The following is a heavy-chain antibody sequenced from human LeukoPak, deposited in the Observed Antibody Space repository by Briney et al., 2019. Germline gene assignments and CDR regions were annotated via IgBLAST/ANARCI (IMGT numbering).Heavy chain of an antibody. J-gene: IGHJ4*02. V-gene: IGHV4-39*01. CDR2: IYYSGST. Sequence: SETLSLTCTVSGGSISSSSYYWGWIRRPPGKGLEWIGSIYYSGSTYYNPSLKSRVTIFVDTSKNQLSLKLSSVTAADTAVYYCARLIYYGSGRVDYWGQGTLVTVSS. CDR1: GGSISSSSYY. CDR3: ARLIYYGSGRVDY. D-gene: IGHD3-10*01.